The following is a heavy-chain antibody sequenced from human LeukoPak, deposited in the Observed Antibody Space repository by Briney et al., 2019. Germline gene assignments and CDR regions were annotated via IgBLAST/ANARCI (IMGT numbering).Heavy chain of an antibody. V-gene: IGHV4-31*02. CDR1: GASLSSGAYY. CDR2: IYYSGST. J-gene: IGHJ4*02. CDR3: ARGSPFGDY. D-gene: IGHD3-10*01. Sequence: SQTLSLTCTVSGASLSSGAYYWSWIRQHPGKGLECIGYIYYSGSTFYNPSLQSRVAISVHTSKNQFSLWLSSVTAADTAVYYCARGSPFGDYWGQGTLVTVSS.